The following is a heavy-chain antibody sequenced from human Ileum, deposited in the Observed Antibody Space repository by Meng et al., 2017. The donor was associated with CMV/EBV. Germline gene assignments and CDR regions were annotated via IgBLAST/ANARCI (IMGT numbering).Heavy chain of an antibody. CDR3: AVGVGAYFEY. CDR1: GFTLSNYN. D-gene: IGHD1-26*01. V-gene: IGHV3-21*01. J-gene: IGHJ4*02. CDR2: ISSRIYI. Sequence: GESLKISCTGSGFTLSNYNTKWVRQAPGKGLEWVSSISSRIYINYADSVKGRFTISRDNAMNSFFLQMNSLRVEDTAVYYCAVGVGAYFEYLGQGTLVTVSS.